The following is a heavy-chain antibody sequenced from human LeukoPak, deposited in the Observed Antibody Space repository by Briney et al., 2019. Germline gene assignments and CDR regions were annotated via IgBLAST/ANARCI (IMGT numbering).Heavy chain of an antibody. D-gene: IGHD3-10*01. V-gene: IGHV4-39*01. CDR1: GGSISSSSYY. J-gene: IGHJ3*02. CDR2: IYYSGST. CDR3: AKTLSGSYPTEYFDI. Sequence: SETLSLTCTVSGGSISSSSYYWGWIRQPPGKGLEWIGSIYYSGSTYYNPSLKSRVTISVDTSKNQFSLKLSSVTAADTAVYYCAKTLSGSYPTEYFDIWGQGTMVTVSS.